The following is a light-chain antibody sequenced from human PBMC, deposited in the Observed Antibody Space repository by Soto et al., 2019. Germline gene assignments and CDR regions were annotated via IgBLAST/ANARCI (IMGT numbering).Light chain of an antibody. Sequence: EVVLTQSPGTLSWSPWVRATLSFRASQSVSRRLAWYQQRPGQSPRLLISGASMRASGVPARFSGSGSGTDFTLAISSLETEDFAVYYCQQSSNWLTFGGGTKVDIK. CDR2: GAS. J-gene: IGKJ4*01. CDR1: QSVSRR. CDR3: QQSSNWLT. V-gene: IGKV3-11*01.